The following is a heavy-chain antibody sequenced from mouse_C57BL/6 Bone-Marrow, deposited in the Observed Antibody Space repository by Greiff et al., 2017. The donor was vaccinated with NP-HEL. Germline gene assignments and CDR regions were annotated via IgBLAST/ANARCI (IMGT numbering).Heavy chain of an antibody. CDR3: ARNYGSGVYYAMDY. J-gene: IGHJ4*01. V-gene: IGHV1-82*01. D-gene: IGHD1-1*01. Sequence: VQLQQSGPELVKPGASVKISCKASGYAFSSSWMNWVKQRPGKGLEWIGRIYPGDGDTNYNGKFKGKATLTADKSSSTAYMQLSSLTSEDSAVYFCARNYGSGVYYAMDYWGQGTSVTVSS. CDR1: GYAFSSSW. CDR2: IYPGDGDT.